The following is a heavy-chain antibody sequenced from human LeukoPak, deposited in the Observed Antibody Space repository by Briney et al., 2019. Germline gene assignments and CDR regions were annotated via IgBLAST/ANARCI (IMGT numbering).Heavy chain of an antibody. J-gene: IGHJ5*02. V-gene: IGHV4-39*01. D-gene: IGHD2/OR15-2a*01. CDR2: IYDSGNT. CDR1: GISMSSSPYY. CDR3: ARHDCDSSRCSVNWFDP. Sequence: SETLSLTCTVSGISMSSSPYYWGWIRQPPGKGLEWIGTIYDSGNTNYNPSLRSRLTISVDTSRNQFSLKLSSVTAADTAVYYCARHDCDSSRCSVNWFDPWGQGTLVTVSS.